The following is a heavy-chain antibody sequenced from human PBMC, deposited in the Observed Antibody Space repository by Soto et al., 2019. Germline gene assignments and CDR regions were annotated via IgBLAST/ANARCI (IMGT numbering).Heavy chain of an antibody. CDR2: VKSKSDVETT. J-gene: IGHJ4*02. V-gene: IGHV3-15*01. CDR1: GFTFTNAW. CDR3: ATDRRIALSDY. D-gene: IGHD2-21*01. Sequence: EVQLVESGGGLVKPGESLRLSCAASGFTFTNAWMGWVRQAPGKGLEWVGRVKSKSDVETTDYAAPVKGRFTISRDDFTNTLDLQMDSLNAEYTGVYYGATDRRIALSDYWGEGNLVTVSS.